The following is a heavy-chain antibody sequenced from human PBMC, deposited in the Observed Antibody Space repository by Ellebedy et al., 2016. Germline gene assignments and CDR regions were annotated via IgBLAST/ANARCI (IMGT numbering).Heavy chain of an antibody. CDR2: ITPDGSQK. Sequence: GESLKISXAASGFTFTRHWMTWARQAPGKGLEWVAHITPDGSQKYFGDSVKGRFTISRDNAKSTLYLQMNGLRAEDTAVYYCSRDQDGMGGTSDYWGQGTLVTVSS. V-gene: IGHV3-7*01. CDR3: SRDQDGMGGTSDY. J-gene: IGHJ4*02. D-gene: IGHD1-26*01. CDR1: GFTFTRHW.